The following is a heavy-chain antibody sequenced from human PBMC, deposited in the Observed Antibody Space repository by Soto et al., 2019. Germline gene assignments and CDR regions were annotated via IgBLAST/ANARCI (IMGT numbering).Heavy chain of an antibody. V-gene: IGHV4-59*08. CDR2: IYYRGNT. J-gene: IGHJ4*02. Sequence: SGTLSLTCTVSGVSISSYYWNWIRQPPGKGLEWIGYIYYRGNTNYNPSLKSRVTISVDTSKNQFSLKLSSVTAADTAVYYFASQPGYYDILTGYSTYYFDYWGQGTPVTVS. CDR1: GVSISSYY. D-gene: IGHD3-9*01. CDR3: ASQPGYYDILTGYSTYYFDY.